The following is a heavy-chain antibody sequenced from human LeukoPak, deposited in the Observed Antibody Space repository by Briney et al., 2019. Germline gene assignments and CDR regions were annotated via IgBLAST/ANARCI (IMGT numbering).Heavy chain of an antibody. V-gene: IGHV3-72*01. Sequence: GGSLRLSCAASGFTFSNYAMSWVRQAPGKGLEWVGRTRNKANSYTTEYAASVKGRFTISRDDSKNSLYLQMNSLKTEDTAVYYCARVGASSGAFDIWGQGTMVTVSS. D-gene: IGHD1-26*01. J-gene: IGHJ3*02. CDR1: GFTFSNYA. CDR2: TRNKANSYTT. CDR3: ARVGASSGAFDI.